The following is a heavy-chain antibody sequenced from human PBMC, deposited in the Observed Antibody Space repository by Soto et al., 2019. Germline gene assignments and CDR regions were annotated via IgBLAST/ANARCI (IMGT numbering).Heavy chain of an antibody. D-gene: IGHD5-18*01. Sequence: GGSLRLSCAASGFTFSSYGMHWVRQAPGKGLEWVAVISYDGSNKYYADSVKGRFTISRDNSKNTLYLQMNSLRAEDTAVYYCAKDHDGYSYGYRQYFDLWGRGTLVTVSS. V-gene: IGHV3-30*18. CDR3: AKDHDGYSYGYRQYFDL. CDR2: ISYDGSNK. J-gene: IGHJ2*01. CDR1: GFTFSSYG.